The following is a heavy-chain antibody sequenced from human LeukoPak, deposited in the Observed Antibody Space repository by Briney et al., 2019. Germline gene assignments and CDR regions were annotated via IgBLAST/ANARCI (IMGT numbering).Heavy chain of an antibody. V-gene: IGHV4-34*01. CDR1: GGSFSGYY. J-gene: IGHJ4*02. D-gene: IGHD2-15*01. Sequence: SETLSLTCAVYGGSFSGYYWSWIRQPPGKGLEWIGEINHSGSTNYNPSLKSRVTISVDTSKNQVSLRLSSVTAADTAVYYCARHPFATPFDYWGRGTLLTVSS. CDR3: ARHPFATPFDY. CDR2: INHSGST.